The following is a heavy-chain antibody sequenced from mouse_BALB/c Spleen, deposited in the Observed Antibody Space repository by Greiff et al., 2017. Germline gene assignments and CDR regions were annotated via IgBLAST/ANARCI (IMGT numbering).Heavy chain of an antibody. CDR3: ARRFYYAMDY. Sequence: QVQLQQSGAELAKPGASVKMSCKASGYTFTSYWMHWVQQRPGQGLEWIGYINPSTGYTEYNQKFKDKATLTADKSSSTAYMQLSSLTSEDSAVYYCARRFYYAMDYWGQGTSVTVSS. CDR2: INPSTGYT. J-gene: IGHJ4*01. CDR1: GYTFTSYW. V-gene: IGHV1-7*01.